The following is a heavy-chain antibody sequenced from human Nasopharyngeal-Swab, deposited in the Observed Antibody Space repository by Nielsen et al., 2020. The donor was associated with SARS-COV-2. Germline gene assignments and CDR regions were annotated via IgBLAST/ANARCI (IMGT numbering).Heavy chain of an antibody. CDR3: ARLATMIRGDYTTYYNGDMDV. Sequence: SETLSLTCGVYGGSFSGYYWNWIRQAPGKGLEWIGEINYSGSTNYNPYLKSRVTISVDTSKNQFSLRLSSVTAADTAVYYCARLATMIRGDYTTYYNGDMDVWGQGTTVTLSS. CDR1: GGSFSGYY. J-gene: IGHJ6*02. D-gene: IGHD3-10*01. CDR2: INYSGST. V-gene: IGHV4-34*01.